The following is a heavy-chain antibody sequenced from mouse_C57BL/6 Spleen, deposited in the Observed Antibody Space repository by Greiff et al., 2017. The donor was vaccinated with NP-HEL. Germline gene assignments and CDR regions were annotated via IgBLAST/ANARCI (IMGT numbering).Heavy chain of an antibody. CDR1: GYTFTEYT. D-gene: IGHD2-3*01. J-gene: IGHJ4*01. Sequence: VQLQQSGAELVKPGASVKLSCKASGYTFTEYTIHWVKQRPGQGLEWIGWFYPGSGSIKYNEKFKDKATLTADKSSSTAYMELSRLTSEDSAVYFCARHEEGYDGYYGYAMDYWGQGTSVTVSS. V-gene: IGHV1-62-2*01. CDR2: FYPGSGSI. CDR3: ARHEEGYDGYYGYAMDY.